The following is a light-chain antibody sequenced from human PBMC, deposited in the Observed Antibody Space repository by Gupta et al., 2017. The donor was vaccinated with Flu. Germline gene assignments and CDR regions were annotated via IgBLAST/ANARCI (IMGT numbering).Light chain of an antibody. CDR1: SGINVGTYR. V-gene: IGLV5-45*03. J-gene: IGLJ2*01. CDR2: YKSDSDK. CDR3: MIWHSSACV. Sequence: TRRSSLYASTGASASLTCTLRSGINVGTYRIYWYQQKPGSPPQYLLRYKSDSDKQQGSGVPSRFSGSKDASANAGILLLSAIQSEDEGDYVCMIWHSSACVFGGGTKLTVL.